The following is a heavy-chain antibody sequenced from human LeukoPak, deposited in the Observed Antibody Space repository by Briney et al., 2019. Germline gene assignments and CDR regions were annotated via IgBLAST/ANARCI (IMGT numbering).Heavy chain of an antibody. CDR3: ATTTVTYLFDY. D-gene: IGHD4-17*01. J-gene: IGHJ4*02. Sequence: ASVKVSCKASGYTFTSYGISWVRQAPAQGLEWMGWISAYNGNTNYAQKLQGRVTMTTDTSTSTAYMELRSLRSDDTAVYYCATTTVTYLFDYWGQGTLVTVSS. CDR1: GYTFTSYG. V-gene: IGHV1-18*01. CDR2: ISAYNGNT.